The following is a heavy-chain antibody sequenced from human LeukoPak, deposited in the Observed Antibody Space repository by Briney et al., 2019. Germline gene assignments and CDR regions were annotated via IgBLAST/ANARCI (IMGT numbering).Heavy chain of an antibody. Sequence: PGGSLRLSCAASGFPFSSYAMSWVRQAPGKGLEWVSVISDSGGRTYSAASVKGRFTISRDNSKNTLYLQMNSLRAEDTAVYYCAKAPPYKKYFDYWGQGTLVTVSS. CDR2: ISDSGGRT. CDR3: AKAPPYKKYFDY. V-gene: IGHV3-23*01. J-gene: IGHJ4*02. D-gene: IGHD1-1*01. CDR1: GFPFSSYA.